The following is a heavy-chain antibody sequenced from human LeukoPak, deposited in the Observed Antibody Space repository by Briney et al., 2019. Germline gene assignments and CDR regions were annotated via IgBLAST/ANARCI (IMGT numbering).Heavy chain of an antibody. CDR2: IKQDGSEM. Sequence: GGSLRLSCAASGFTFTNYWMSWVRQAPGKGLEWVANIKQDGSEMNYVDAVKGRFTISRDNAKSSLYLQMNSLRVEDTAAYYCARGRYSGTTYYFDYWGQGTLVTVSS. J-gene: IGHJ4*02. CDR3: ARGRYSGTTYYFDY. CDR1: GFTFTNYW. D-gene: IGHD5-12*01. V-gene: IGHV3-7*03.